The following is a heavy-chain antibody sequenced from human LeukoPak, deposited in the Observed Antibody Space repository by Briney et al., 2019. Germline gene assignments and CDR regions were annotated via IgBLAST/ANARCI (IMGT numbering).Heavy chain of an antibody. J-gene: IGHJ3*02. D-gene: IGHD2-2*02. CDR1: GFTFSSYG. CDR3: AKVSLYPLDAFDI. CDR2: ISYDGSNK. Sequence: PGRSLRLSCAASGFTFSSYGMHWVRQAPGKGLEWVAVISYDGSNKYYADSMKGRFTISRDNSKNTLYLRMNSLRAEDTAVYYCAKVSLYPLDAFDIWGQGTMVTVSS. V-gene: IGHV3-30*18.